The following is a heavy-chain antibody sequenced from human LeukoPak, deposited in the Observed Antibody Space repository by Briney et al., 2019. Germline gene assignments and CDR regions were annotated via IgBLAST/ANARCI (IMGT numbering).Heavy chain of an antibody. CDR1: GDSISSSSYY. CDR2: ICYSGST. V-gene: IGHV4-39*01. D-gene: IGHD2-2*01. J-gene: IGHJ4*02. CDR3: ARSNQLLGNFDY. Sequence: PSETLSLTCTVSGDSISSSSYYWGWIRQPPGKGLEWIGSICYSGSTYYNPSLKSRVTISVDTSKNQFSLKLSSLTAADTAVYYCARSNQLLGNFDYWGQGTLVTVSS.